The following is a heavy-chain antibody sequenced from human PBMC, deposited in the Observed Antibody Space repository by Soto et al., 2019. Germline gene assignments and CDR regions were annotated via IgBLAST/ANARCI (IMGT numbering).Heavy chain of an antibody. CDR1: GFTFSHYY. CDR2: ISSSGSVI. J-gene: IGHJ4*02. D-gene: IGHD3-22*01. V-gene: IGHV3-11*01. CDR3: ARDSDGSGSSGYFGY. Sequence: GGSLRLSCAASGFTFSHYYMSWIRQAPGKGLEWVSYISSSGSVIYYADSVKGRFTISRDNAKKSLYLQMNSLRAEDTAVYYCARDSDGSGSSGYFGYWGQGTLVTVSS.